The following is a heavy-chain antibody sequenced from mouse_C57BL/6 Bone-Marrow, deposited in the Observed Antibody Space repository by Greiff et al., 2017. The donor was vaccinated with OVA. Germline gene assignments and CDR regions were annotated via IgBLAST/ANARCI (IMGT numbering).Heavy chain of an antibody. CDR2: IDPETGGT. D-gene: IGHD2-5*01. CDR3: TRGYSNYNAMDY. CDR1: GYTFTDYE. V-gene: IGHV1-15*01. Sequence: VQLQQSGAELVRPGASVTLSCKASGYTFTDYEMHWVKQTPVHGLEWIGAIDPETGGTAYNQKFTGKAILTDDKSSRTADMELRRLTTEDSAVYYCTRGYSNYNAMDYWGQGTAVTVSA. J-gene: IGHJ4*01.